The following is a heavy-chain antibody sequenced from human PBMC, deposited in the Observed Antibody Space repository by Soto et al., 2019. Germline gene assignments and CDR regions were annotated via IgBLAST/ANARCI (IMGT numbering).Heavy chain of an antibody. J-gene: IGHJ4*02. CDR1: GFVFEMYW. V-gene: IGHV3-74*01. D-gene: IGHD1-26*01. Sequence: GGSLRLSCAASGFVFEMYWMHWVRQTPGKGPEWVSRISDDGARTDYADSVKGRFTISRDNAKNSLYLQMNSLRAEDTAVYYCTRGHRPSSVGTGYFWGLGALFTVSS. CDR3: TRGHRPSSVGTGYF. CDR2: ISDDGART.